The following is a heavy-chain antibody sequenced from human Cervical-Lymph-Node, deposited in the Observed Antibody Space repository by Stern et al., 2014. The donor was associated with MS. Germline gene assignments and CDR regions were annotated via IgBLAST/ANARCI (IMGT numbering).Heavy chain of an antibody. CDR3: ARDERLALDY. Sequence: VQLVESGGGVVQPGRSLRLSCEASGFTFSSYGMHWVRQAPGKGLEWVAVIWYDGSNKYYADSVKGRFTISRDNSKNTLYLQMNSLRAEDTAVYYCARDERLALDYWGQGTLVTVSS. J-gene: IGHJ4*02. D-gene: IGHD6-25*01. CDR2: IWYDGSNK. V-gene: IGHV3-33*01. CDR1: GFTFSSYG.